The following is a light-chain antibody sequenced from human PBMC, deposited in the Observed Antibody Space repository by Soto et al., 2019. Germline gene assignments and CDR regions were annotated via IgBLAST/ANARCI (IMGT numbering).Light chain of an antibody. CDR2: DAS. CDR3: QHPRG. J-gene: IGKJ4*01. CDR1: QSVSSY. V-gene: IGKV3-11*01. Sequence: EVVLTQSPATLSVSPGERATLSCRACQSVSSYLAWYQQKAGQAPRLLIYDASNRATGIPARFSGSGSGTDFTLTISSLEPEDFAVYYCQHPRGFGGGTKVDIK.